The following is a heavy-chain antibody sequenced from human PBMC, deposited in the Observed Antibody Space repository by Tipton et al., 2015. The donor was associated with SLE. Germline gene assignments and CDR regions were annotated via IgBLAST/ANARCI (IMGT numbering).Heavy chain of an antibody. J-gene: IGHJ4*02. D-gene: IGHD4-17*01. Sequence: SLRLSCVASGFTLNSYTMNWVRQAPGKGLEWVAVISSDGKTKFYADSVKGRYTISRDSSKNNLYLQMNSLRNEDTALYYCARAGMTTPNSPVDSWGQGTLVTVSS. CDR1: GFTLNSYT. CDR3: ARAGMTTPNSPVDS. V-gene: IGHV3-30*04. CDR2: ISSDGKTK.